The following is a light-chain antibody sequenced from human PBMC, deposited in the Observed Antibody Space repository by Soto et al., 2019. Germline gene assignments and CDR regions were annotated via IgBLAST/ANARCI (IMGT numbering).Light chain of an antibody. CDR3: VLYMGSGSWV. V-gene: IGLV8-61*01. J-gene: IGLJ3*02. Sequence: QTVVTQEPSFSVSPGRTVTLTCGLSSGSVSTSYYPSWYQQTPGQAPRTLIYSTNTRSSGVPDRFSGSILGNKAALTITGAQADDEYDYYCVLYMGSGSWVFGGGTQLTVL. CDR2: STN. CDR1: SGSVSTSYY.